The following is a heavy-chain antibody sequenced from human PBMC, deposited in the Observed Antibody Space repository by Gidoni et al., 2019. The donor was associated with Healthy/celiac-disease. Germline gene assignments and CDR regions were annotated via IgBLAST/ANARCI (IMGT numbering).Heavy chain of an antibody. Sequence: QITLKESGPTLVKPTQTLTLTCTFSGFSLSTSGVGVGWIRQPPGKALEWLALIYWDDDKRYSPSLKSRLTITKDTSKNQVVLTMTNMDPVDTATYYCAHSYCSSTSCHSYGMDVWGQGTTVTVSS. D-gene: IGHD2-2*01. CDR3: AHSYCSSTSCHSYGMDV. V-gene: IGHV2-5*02. CDR2: IYWDDDK. J-gene: IGHJ6*02. CDR1: GFSLSTSGVG.